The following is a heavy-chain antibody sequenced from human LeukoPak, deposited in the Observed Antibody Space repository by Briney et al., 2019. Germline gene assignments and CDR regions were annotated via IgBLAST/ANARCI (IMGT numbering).Heavy chain of an antibody. Sequence: SVKVSCKASGGTFSSYAISWVRQAPGQGLEWMGRIIPIFGTANYAQKFQGRVTITTDESTSTAYMELSSLRSEDTAVYYCARDRKVVPAAIRAENWFDPWGQGTLVTVSS. D-gene: IGHD2-2*02. J-gene: IGHJ5*02. CDR2: IIPIFGTA. CDR3: ARDRKVVPAAIRAENWFDP. V-gene: IGHV1-69*05. CDR1: GGTFSSYA.